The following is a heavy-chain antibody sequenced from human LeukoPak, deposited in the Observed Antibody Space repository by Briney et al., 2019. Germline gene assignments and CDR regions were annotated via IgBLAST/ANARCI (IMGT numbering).Heavy chain of an antibody. CDR1: GFFFSNFG. J-gene: IGHJ4*02. Sequence: GGSLRLSCAASGFFFSNFGMHWDRQAPGKGLEWVAVLSYDGSDEYYVDSVKGRFTISRDNSKNTLYLQMSSLRAEDTAVYYCARGYGYADYWGQGTLVTVSS. CDR2: LSYDGSDE. CDR3: ARGYGYADY. V-gene: IGHV3-30*03. D-gene: IGHD5-18*01.